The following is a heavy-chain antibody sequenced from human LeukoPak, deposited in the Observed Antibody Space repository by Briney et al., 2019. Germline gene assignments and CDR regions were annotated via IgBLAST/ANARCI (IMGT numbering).Heavy chain of an antibody. Sequence: PGGSLRLSCAASGFTFSSYAMSWVRQAPGKGLEWVSAISGSGGSTYYADSVKGRFTISRDNSKNTLYLQMNSLRAEDTAVYYCAADGVRGVITPRFDYWGQGTLVTVSS. CDR3: AADGVRGVITPRFDY. V-gene: IGHV3-23*01. D-gene: IGHD3-10*01. CDR1: GFTFSSYA. CDR2: ISGSGGST. J-gene: IGHJ4*02.